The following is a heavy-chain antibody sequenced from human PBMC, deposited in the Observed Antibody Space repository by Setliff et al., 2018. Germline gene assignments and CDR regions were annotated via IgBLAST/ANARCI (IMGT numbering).Heavy chain of an antibody. V-gene: IGHV1-18*04. CDR1: GNRFTDYF. D-gene: IGHD5-12*01. J-gene: IGHJ4*02. Sequence: ASVKVSCKASGNRFTDYFLHWVRQAPGQGLEWMGWISPHTGVTNYAQKFQGRVTMTTDTSTTTVYMEVASLRSDDTAVYYCVRGPGPSVVVAMPFDRWGQGTLVTVSS. CDR2: ISPHTGVT. CDR3: VRGPGPSVVVAMPFDR.